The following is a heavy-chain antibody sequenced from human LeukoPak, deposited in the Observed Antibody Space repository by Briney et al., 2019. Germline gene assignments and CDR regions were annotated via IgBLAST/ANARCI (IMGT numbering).Heavy chain of an antibody. V-gene: IGHV4-30-2*01. D-gene: IGHD3-10*01. CDR3: ARVSADGSGRNYYYYGMDV. J-gene: IGHJ6*02. CDR2: IYHSGST. CDR1: GGSISSGGYS. Sequence: SETLSLTCAVSGGSISSGGYSWSWIRQPPGKGLEWIGYIYHSGSTYYNPSLKSRVTISVDRSKNQFSLKLSSVTAADTAVYYCARVSADGSGRNYYYYGMDVWGQGTTVTVSS.